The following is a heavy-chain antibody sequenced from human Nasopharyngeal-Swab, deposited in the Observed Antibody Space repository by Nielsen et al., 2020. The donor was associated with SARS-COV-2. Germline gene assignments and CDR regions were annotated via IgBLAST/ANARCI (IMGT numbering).Heavy chain of an antibody. CDR1: GGTFSSYA. J-gene: IGHJ6*02. CDR2: IIPIFGTA. D-gene: IGHD1-26*01. CDR3: ASPGQWELPYPDYYGMDV. V-gene: IGHV1-69*13. Sequence: SVKVSCKASGGTFSSYAISWVRQAPGQGLEWMGGIIPIFGTANYAQKFQGRVTITADESTSTAYMELSSLRSEDTAVYHCASPGQWELPYPDYYGMDVWGQGTTVTVSS.